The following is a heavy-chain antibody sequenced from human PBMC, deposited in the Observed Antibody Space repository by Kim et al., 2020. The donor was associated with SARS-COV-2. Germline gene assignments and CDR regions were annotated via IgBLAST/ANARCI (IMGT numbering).Heavy chain of an antibody. CDR1: GFNVRNNY. Sequence: GGSLRLSCAASGFNVRNNYMNWIRQVPGKGLEWVAVLYSGGDIYYADSVRGRFTIPRDESKNTVDLQMNGLTVDDTALYYCARGSTTGWYGFDYWGQGTLVTVS. D-gene: IGHD6-19*01. J-gene: IGHJ4*02. V-gene: IGHV3-53*01. CDR2: LYSGGDI. CDR3: ARGSTTGWYGFDY.